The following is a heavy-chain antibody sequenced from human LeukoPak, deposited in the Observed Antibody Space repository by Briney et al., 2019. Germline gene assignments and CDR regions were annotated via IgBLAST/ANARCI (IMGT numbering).Heavy chain of an antibody. CDR3: ARDPDCSSTSCYNHWFDP. CDR1: GGSISSGGYY. J-gene: IGHJ5*02. D-gene: IGHD2-2*02. V-gene: IGHV4-31*03. CDR2: IYYSGST. Sequence: PSQTLSLTCTVSGGSISSGGYYWSWIRQHPGKGLEWIGYIYYSGSTYYNPSLKSRVTISVDTSKNQFSLKLSSVTAADTAVYYCARDPDCSSTSCYNHWFDPWGQGTLVTVSS.